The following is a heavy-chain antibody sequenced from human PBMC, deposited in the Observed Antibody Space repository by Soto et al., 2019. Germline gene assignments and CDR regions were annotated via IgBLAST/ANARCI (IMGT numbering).Heavy chain of an antibody. V-gene: IGHV4-31*03. J-gene: IGHJ6*02. Sequence: QVQLQESGPGLVKPSQTLSLTCTVSGGSISSGGYYWSWIRQHPGKGLEWIGYIYYSGSTYYNPSLKSRVTISVDTSNNQFSLKLRSATAADTAAYYCARVSDGDYPYYYGMDVWGQGTTVTVSS. CDR3: ARVSDGDYPYYYGMDV. CDR2: IYYSGST. CDR1: GGSISSGGYY. D-gene: IGHD4-17*01.